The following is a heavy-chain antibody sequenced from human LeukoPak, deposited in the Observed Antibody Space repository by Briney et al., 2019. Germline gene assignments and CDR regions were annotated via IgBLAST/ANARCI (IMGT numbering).Heavy chain of an antibody. J-gene: IGHJ6*03. V-gene: IGHV1-2*02. Sequence: ASVKVSCKASGYTFTGYYMHWVRQAPGQGLEWMGWINPNSGGTNYAQKFQGRVTMTRDTSISTAYMELSSLRSEDTAVYYCARDAGYGGFYYYYYMDVWGKGTTVTISS. CDR1: GYTFTGYY. CDR3: ARDAGYGGFYYYYYMDV. D-gene: IGHD1-26*01. CDR2: INPNSGGT.